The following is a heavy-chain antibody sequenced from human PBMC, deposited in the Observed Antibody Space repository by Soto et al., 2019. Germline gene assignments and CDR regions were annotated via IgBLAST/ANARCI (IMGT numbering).Heavy chain of an antibody. CDR1: VGSVSSGSYY. CDR3: ARDGWEQWQRRVGWSDT. J-gene: IGHJ5*02. CDR2: IYYSWST. Sequence: ASETLSLTCTVSVGSVSSGSYYLSWIRQPPGKGLEWIGYIYYSWSTNYNPSLKSRVTISVDTSKNQFSLKLSSVTAADTAVYYCARDGWEQWQRRVGWSDTWGQGTLVTVSS. D-gene: IGHD6-19*01. V-gene: IGHV4-61*01.